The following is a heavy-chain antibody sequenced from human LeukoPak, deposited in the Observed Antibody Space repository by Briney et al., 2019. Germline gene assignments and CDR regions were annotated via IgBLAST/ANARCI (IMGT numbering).Heavy chain of an antibody. CDR2: IYRGDSDI. V-gene: IGHV5-51*01. CDR1: GYSFTSYW. D-gene: IGHD4-23*01. J-gene: IGHJ4*02. Sequence: GESLQISCKGSGYSFTSYWIGWVRQMPRKGLEWMGIIYRGDSDIRYSPSFQGQVTISADKSISTAYLQWSSLKASGTAMYYCARQFGGNSEFDYWGQGTLVTVSS. CDR3: ARQFGGNSEFDY.